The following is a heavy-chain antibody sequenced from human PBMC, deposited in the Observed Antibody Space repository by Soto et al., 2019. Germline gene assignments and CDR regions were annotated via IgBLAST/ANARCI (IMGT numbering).Heavy chain of an antibody. V-gene: IGHV5-51*01. CDR2: IYPGDSDT. J-gene: IGHJ6*02. CDR3: ARQSRWFGANYYGMDV. CDR1: GYSFTIYW. D-gene: IGHD3-10*01. Sequence: PGESLKISCKGSGYSFTIYWIGWVRQMPGKGLEWMGIIYPGDSDTRYSPSFQGQVTISADKSISTAYLQWSSLKASDTAMYYCARQSRWFGANYYGMDVWGQGTTVTVSS.